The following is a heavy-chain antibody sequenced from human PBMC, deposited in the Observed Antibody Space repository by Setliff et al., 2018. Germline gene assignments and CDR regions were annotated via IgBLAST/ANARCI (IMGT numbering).Heavy chain of an antibody. D-gene: IGHD2-2*01. Sequence: ASETLSLTCSVPGDSISTFSYYWGWIRQPPGKGLVWIGTIYDSGKTYYNPSLKSRVSISVDTSKNQFSLKLNSVTAADTGVYYCASCRYQVPYNYWGQGTLVTVSS. CDR1: GDSISTFSYY. CDR2: IYDSGKT. J-gene: IGHJ4*02. CDR3: ASCRYQVPYNY. V-gene: IGHV4-39*01.